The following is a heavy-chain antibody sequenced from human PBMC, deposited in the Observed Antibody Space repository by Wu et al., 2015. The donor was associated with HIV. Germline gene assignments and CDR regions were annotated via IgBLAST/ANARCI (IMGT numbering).Heavy chain of an antibody. CDR2: INPSGGST. J-gene: IGHJ4*02. Sequence: QVHLVQSGTEVKKPGASVKVSCKVPGFIFTALYTWVRQAPGQGLEWMGIINPSGGSTDYIQKFQGRVTMTRDTSTSTVYMKLSGLTSEDTAVYFCTRGPDFDYWGQGTLVTVSS. V-gene: IGHV1-46*01. CDR3: TRGPDFDY. CDR1: GFIFTAL.